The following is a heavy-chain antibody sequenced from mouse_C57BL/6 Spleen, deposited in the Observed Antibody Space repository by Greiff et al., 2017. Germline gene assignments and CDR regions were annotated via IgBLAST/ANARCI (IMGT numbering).Heavy chain of an antibody. V-gene: IGHV1-42*01. CDR2: INPSTGGT. J-gene: IGHJ2*01. Sequence: EVQLQQSGPELVKPGASVKISCKASGYSFTGYYMNWVKQSPEKSLEWIGEINPSTGGTTYNQKFKAKATLTVDKSSSTAYMQLKSLTSEDSAVYYCARWVLGFDYWGQGTTLTVSS. CDR3: ARWVLGFDY. CDR1: GYSFTGYY. D-gene: IGHD4-1*01.